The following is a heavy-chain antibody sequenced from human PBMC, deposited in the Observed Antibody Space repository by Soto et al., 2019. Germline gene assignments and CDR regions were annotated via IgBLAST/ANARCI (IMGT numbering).Heavy chain of an antibody. Sequence: GGSLRLSCASSGFTFSTYWMNCVRQVPGKGLVWLAGMKSDGTITNYADSVKGRFTISRDNVKNTLSLQMNGLRGEDTAVYYCTRLSGDNVPFPSYGMDVWGRATTVTVSS. D-gene: IGHD2-21*01. J-gene: IGHJ6*02. CDR1: GFTFSTYW. CDR2: MKSDGTIT. CDR3: TRLSGDNVPFPSYGMDV. V-gene: IGHV3-74*01.